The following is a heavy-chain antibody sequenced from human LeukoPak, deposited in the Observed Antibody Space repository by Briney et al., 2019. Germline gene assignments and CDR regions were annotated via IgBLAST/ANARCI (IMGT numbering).Heavy chain of an antibody. CDR2: ISYDGSNK. D-gene: IGHD5-24*01. V-gene: IGHV3-30*18. J-gene: IGHJ4*02. CDR3: AKEMATGDFDY. CDR1: GFTFSSYG. Sequence: PGGSLRLSCAASGFTFSSYGMHWVRQAPGKGLEWVAVISYDGSNKYYADSVKGRFTISRDNSKNTLYLQMNSLRAEDTAVYYCAKEMATGDFDYWGQGTLVTVSS.